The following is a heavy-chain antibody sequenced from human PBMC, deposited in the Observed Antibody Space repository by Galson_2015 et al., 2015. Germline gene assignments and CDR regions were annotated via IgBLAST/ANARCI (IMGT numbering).Heavy chain of an antibody. J-gene: IGHJ4*02. CDR2: IYYSGST. Sequence: LTCTVSGGSISSSIYYWAWIRQPPGEGLEWIGNIYYSGSTFYNPSLKSRVTTSVDTSRNQFSLHLYSVTAADTAVYYCARLARNCTGYTCYHFFDYWGQGTLVTVSS. V-gene: IGHV4-39*01. D-gene: IGHD3/OR15-3a*01. CDR1: GGSISSSIYY. CDR3: ARLARNCTGYTCYHFFDY.